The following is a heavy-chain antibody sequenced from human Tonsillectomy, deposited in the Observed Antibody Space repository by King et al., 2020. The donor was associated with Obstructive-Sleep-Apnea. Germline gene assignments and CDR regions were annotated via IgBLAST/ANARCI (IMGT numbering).Heavy chain of an antibody. CDR2: IYYSGST. V-gene: IGHV4-31*03. D-gene: IGHD3-10*01. J-gene: IGHJ4*02. Sequence: QLQESGPGLVKPSQTLSLTCTVSVGSISSGGYYWSWIRQHPGKGLEWIGYIYYSGSTSYNPSLKSRVTISVDTSKNQFSLTLSSVTAADTAVYYCARARITMVRGPIDYWGQGTLVTVSS. CDR3: ARARITMVRGPIDY. CDR1: VGSISSGGYY.